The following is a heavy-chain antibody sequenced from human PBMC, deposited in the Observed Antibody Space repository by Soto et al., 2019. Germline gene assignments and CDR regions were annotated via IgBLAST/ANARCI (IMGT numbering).Heavy chain of an antibody. CDR2: IFWSGGSV. CDR1: GLTFDEHA. Sequence: EVQLVESGGGLVQPGRSLRLSCVVSGLTFDEHAMHWVRQGPGKGLEWVSGIFWSGGSVGYADSVKGRFTVSRDKAKNSLYLQMDSLRAEDTALYYCAIDLTPGGADVWGQGTTVTVSS. V-gene: IGHV3-9*01. CDR3: AIDLTPGGADV. D-gene: IGHD4-17*01. J-gene: IGHJ6*02.